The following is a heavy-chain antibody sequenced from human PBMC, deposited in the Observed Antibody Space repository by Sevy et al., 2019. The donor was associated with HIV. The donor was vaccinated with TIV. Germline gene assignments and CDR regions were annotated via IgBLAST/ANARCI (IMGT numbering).Heavy chain of an antibody. CDR1: GFTFSDYS. D-gene: IGHD3-16*01. Sequence: GGSLRLSCAASGFTFSDYSMHWVRQAPGKGLEWVAVISYDGRNNKYNVDSVKGRFTFSRDNSKNTLFLQMNSLRAEDSAIYYCARDRGEILRSAFDYWGQGTLVTVSS. V-gene: IGHV3-30*14. CDR3: ARDRGEILRSAFDY. CDR2: ISYDGRNNK. J-gene: IGHJ4*02.